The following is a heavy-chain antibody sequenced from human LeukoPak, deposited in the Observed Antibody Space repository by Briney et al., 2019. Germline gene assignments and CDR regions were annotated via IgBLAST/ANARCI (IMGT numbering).Heavy chain of an antibody. CDR2: IYYSGST. J-gene: IGHJ3*01. V-gene: IGHV4-59*01. D-gene: IGHD2-21*02. CDR1: GGSISSYY. CDR3: ARRVVVVTANDKSDAFDV. Sequence: PSETLSLTCTVSGGSISSYYWSWIRQPPGEGLEWIGYIYYSGSTNYNPSLKSRVTISLDTSKNQFSLKLNSVTAADTAVYYCARRVVVVTANDKSDAFDVWGQGTVVTVSS.